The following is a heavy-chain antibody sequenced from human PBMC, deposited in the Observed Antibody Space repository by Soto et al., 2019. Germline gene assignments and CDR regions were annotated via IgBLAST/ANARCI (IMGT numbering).Heavy chain of an antibody. Sequence: QVQLVESGGGVVQPGRSLRLSCAASGFTFSSYGMHWVRQAPGKGLEWVAVISYDGSNKYYADSVKGRFTISRDNSKNTLYLQMNSLRAEDTAVYYCAKDRLSGIYYYYGMDVWGQGTTVTVSS. CDR1: GFTFSSYG. CDR3: AKDRLSGIYYYYGMDV. J-gene: IGHJ6*02. D-gene: IGHD3-10*01. V-gene: IGHV3-30*18. CDR2: ISYDGSNK.